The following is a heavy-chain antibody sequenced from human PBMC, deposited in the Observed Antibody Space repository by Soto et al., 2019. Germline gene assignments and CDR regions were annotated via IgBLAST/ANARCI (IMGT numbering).Heavy chain of an antibody. D-gene: IGHD3-22*01. J-gene: IGHJ4*02. CDR1: GGSISSSSYY. CDR2: IYYSGST. V-gene: IGHV4-39*07. CDR3: ARGGVDYYDSSGYYFSPYYYDY. Sequence: SETLSLTCTVSGGSISSSSYYWGWIRQPPGKGLEWIGSIYYSGSTYYNPSLKSRVTISVDRSKNQFSLKLSSVTAADTAVYYCARGGVDYYDSSGYYFSPYYYDYWGQGTLVTVSS.